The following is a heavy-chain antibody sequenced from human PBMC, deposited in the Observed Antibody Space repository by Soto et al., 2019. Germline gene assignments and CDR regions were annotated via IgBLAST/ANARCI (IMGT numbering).Heavy chain of an antibody. Sequence: QVQLQESGPGLVKPSQTLSLTCTVSGGSISSGDYYWSWIRQPPGKGLEWIGYIYYSGSTYYNPSRMSRGTISVDTSKNQFSLKLSSVTAADTAVYYCARVNRIAVAGMVVWFDPWGQGTLVTVSS. J-gene: IGHJ5*02. V-gene: IGHV4-30-4*01. CDR3: ARVNRIAVAGMVVWFDP. CDR2: IYYSGST. D-gene: IGHD6-19*01. CDR1: GGSISSGDYY.